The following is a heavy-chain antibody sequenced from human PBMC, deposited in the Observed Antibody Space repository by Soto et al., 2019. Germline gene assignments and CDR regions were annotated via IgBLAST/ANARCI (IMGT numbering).Heavy chain of an antibody. CDR3: ARDLGSTRDY. J-gene: IGHJ4*02. CDR2: ISSSSSYI. CDR1: GFTFSSYS. D-gene: IGHD2-15*01. Sequence: EVQLVESGGGLVKPGGSLRLSCAASGFTFSSYSMNWVRQATGKGLEWVSSISSSSSYIYYADSVKGRFTISRDNAKNSLYLQMKSLRAEDTAVYYCARDLGSTRDYWGQGTLVTVSS. V-gene: IGHV3-21*01.